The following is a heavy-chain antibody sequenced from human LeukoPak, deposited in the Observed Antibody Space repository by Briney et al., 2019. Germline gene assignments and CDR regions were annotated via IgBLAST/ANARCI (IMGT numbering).Heavy chain of an antibody. J-gene: IGHJ4*02. V-gene: IGHV1-2*06. Sequence: ASVKVSCKASGYTFTGYYMHWVRQAPGQGLEWMGRINPNSGGTNYAQKFQGRVTMTRDTSISTAYMELSRLRSDDTAVYYCARAPPYYYDSSGYFQAYIFDYWSQGTLVTVSS. CDR2: INPNSGGT. D-gene: IGHD3-22*01. CDR1: GYTFTGYY. CDR3: ARAPPYYYDSSGYFQAYIFDY.